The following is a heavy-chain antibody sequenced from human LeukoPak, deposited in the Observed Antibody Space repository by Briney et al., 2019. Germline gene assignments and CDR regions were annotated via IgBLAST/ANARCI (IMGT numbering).Heavy chain of an antibody. CDR2: ISYDGSNK. V-gene: IGHV3-30*18. CDR1: GFTFSSYA. Sequence: GGSLRLSCAASGFTFSSYAMSWVRQAPGKGLEWVAVISYDGSNKYYADSVKGRFTISRDNSKNTLYLQMNSLRTEDTAMYYCAKLATVTTGDYWGQGTLVTVSS. CDR3: AKLATVTTGDY. D-gene: IGHD4-17*01. J-gene: IGHJ4*02.